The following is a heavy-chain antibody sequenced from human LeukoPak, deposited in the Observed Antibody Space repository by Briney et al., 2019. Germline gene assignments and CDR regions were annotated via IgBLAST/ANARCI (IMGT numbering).Heavy chain of an antibody. V-gene: IGHV4-61*02. D-gene: IGHD5-18*01. CDR2: IYTIGST. CDR3: ARAHVDTAHIDY. CDR1: GGSISSGSYY. J-gene: IGHJ4*02. Sequence: PSEPLSLTCTVSGGSISSGSYYWSWIRQPAGKGLEWIGRIYTIGSTNYNPSLKSRVTISVDKSKNQFSLNLSSVTAADTAVYYCARAHVDTAHIDYWGQGTLVTVSS.